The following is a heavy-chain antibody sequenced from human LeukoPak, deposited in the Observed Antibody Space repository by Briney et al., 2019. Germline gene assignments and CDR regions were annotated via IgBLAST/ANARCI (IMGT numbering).Heavy chain of an antibody. V-gene: IGHV3-53*01. J-gene: IGHJ6*03. CDR1: GFTVSSNY. Sequence: GGSLRLSCAASGFTVSSNYMSWVRQAPGKGLEWVSVIYSGGSTYYADSVKGRFTISRDNSKNTLYLQMNSLRAEDTAVNYCARSRNPVHYYYYYMDVWGKGTTVTVSS. D-gene: IGHD1-14*01. CDR3: ARSRNPVHYYYYYMDV. CDR2: IYSGGST.